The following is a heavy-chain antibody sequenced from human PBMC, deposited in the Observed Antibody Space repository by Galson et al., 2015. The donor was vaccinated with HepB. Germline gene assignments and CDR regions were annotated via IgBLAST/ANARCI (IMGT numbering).Heavy chain of an antibody. D-gene: IGHD2-2*01. V-gene: IGHV1-46*01. CDR1: GYTFTDYY. J-gene: IGHJ5*02. Sequence: SVKVSCKASGYTFTDYYMHWVRQAPGQGLEWMGVIDPSGGSASYARKFRGRVTMTRDTSTSTVYMELSSLTSEDTAVYFCATDPAYCLSTTCPRWFDPWGQGALVTVSS. CDR2: IDPSGGSA. CDR3: ATDPAYCLSTTCPRWFDP.